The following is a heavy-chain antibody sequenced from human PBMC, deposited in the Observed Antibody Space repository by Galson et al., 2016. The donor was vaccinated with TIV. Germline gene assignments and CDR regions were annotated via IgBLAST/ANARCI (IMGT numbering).Heavy chain of an antibody. D-gene: IGHD3-22*01. V-gene: IGHV3-33*01. CDR1: GFRFSSHG. CDR3: ARFRGSDDRGAFDI. CDR2: IWSDASNE. J-gene: IGHJ3*02. Sequence: SLRLSCAASGFRFSSHGMHWVRQAPGKGLEWVAFIWSDASNEIYIDSVKGRFTISRDNSKNTLYLQMNSPRAEDTAVYYCARFRGSDDRGAFDIWGQGTMVTVSS.